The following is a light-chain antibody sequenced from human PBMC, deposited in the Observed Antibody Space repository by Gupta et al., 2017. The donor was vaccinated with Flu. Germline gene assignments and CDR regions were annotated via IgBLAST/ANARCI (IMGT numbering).Light chain of an antibody. V-gene: IGKV3-20*01. J-gene: IGKJ4*01. Sequence: ERATLSCRASQSVNSSYLAWYQQKPGQAPRLLIYGASSRATGIPDRFSGSGSGTDFTLTISRLEPEDFAVYYCQQYGSSPGTFGGGTKVEIK. CDR1: QSVNSSY. CDR2: GAS. CDR3: QQYGSSPGT.